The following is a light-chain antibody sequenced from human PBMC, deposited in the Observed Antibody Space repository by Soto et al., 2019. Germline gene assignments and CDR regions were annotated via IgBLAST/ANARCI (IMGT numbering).Light chain of an antibody. CDR2: VNSDGSH. J-gene: IGLJ2*01. Sequence: QPVLTQSPSASASLGDSVKLTCTLTSEHSGYAIAWHQQQPEKGPRYLMKVNSDGSHSKGDGIPDRFSGSSSGAERYLTISSLQAEDEADSYGQSWGTCMEEVVFGGGTKLTVL. CDR1: SEHSGYA. V-gene: IGLV4-69*01. CDR3: QSWGTCMEEVV.